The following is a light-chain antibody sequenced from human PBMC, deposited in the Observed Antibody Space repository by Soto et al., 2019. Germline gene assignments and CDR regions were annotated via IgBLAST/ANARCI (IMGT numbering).Light chain of an antibody. V-gene: IGLV2-11*01. J-gene: IGLJ1*01. CDR2: DVR. CDR3: CSYAGSSTHYV. Sequence: QSALTQPRSVSGSPGQSVTISCTGTNSDVGGYNYVSWYQQHPGKAPKLMIYDVRKRPSGVPDRFSGSKSDNTASLTISGLQAEDEADYYCCSYAGSSTHYVFGTGTKLIVL. CDR1: NSDVGGYNY.